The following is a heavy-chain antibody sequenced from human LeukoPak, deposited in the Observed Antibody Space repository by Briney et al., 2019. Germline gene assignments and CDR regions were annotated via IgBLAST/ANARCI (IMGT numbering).Heavy chain of an antibody. Sequence: GGSLRLSCAASGFTFSSYGMHWVRQAPGKGLEWVAVISYDGSNKYYADSVKGRFTISRDNSKNTLYLQMNSLRDEYTAVYYCARISGYTYWYFDLWGRGTLVTVSS. J-gene: IGHJ2*01. V-gene: IGHV3-30*03. D-gene: IGHD3-22*01. CDR3: ARISGYTYWYFDL. CDR2: ISYDGSNK. CDR1: GFTFSSYG.